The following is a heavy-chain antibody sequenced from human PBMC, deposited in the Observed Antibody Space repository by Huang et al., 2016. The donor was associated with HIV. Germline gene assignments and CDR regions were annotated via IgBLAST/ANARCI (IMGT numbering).Heavy chain of an antibody. CDR3: ARDVLRGLGYFDV. Sequence: QVQLVESGGGVVQPGGSLRLACAASGFTFSNYPMHWVRQAPGQGLGWGAVISYDDGSTTYFADSVKGRFTISRDNSKNTVYLQMSSLRADDTAVFYCARDVLRGLGYFDVWGRGTLVTVSS. D-gene: IGHD4-17*01. CDR1: GFTFSNYP. V-gene: IGHV3-30-3*01. CDR2: ISYDDGSTT. J-gene: IGHJ2*01.